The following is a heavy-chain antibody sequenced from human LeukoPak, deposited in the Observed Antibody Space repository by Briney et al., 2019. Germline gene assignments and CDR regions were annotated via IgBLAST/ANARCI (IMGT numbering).Heavy chain of an antibody. CDR1: GFTFSSYA. V-gene: IGHV3-23*01. CDR2: ISGSGGST. Sequence: GGSLRLSCAASGFTFSSYAMSWVRQAPGKGLEWVSAISGSGGSTYYADSVKGRFTISRDNSKNTLYLQMNSLRAEDTAVYYCAKEGRDYSDYNKYFQHWGQGTLVTVSS. J-gene: IGHJ1*01. CDR3: AKEGRDYSDYNKYFQH. D-gene: IGHD4-11*01.